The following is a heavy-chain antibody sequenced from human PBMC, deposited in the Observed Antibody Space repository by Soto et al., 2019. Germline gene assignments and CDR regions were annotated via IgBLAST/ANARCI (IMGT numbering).Heavy chain of an antibody. CDR2: ISWNSGSI. CDR3: AKDRVPILNRGLFDY. D-gene: IGHD3-9*01. Sequence: GGSLRLSCAASGFTFDDYAMHWVRQAPGKGLEWVSGISWNSGSIGYADSVKGRFTISRDNAKNSLYLQMNSLRAEDTALYYCAKDRVPILNRGLFDYWGQGTLVTVSS. V-gene: IGHV3-9*01. J-gene: IGHJ4*02. CDR1: GFTFDDYA.